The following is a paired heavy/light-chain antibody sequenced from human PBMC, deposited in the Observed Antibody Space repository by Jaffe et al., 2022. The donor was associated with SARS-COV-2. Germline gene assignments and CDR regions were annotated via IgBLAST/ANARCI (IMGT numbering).Light chain of an antibody. Sequence: DIQMTQSPSTLSASVGDRVTITCRASQSISSWLAWYQQKPGKAPKLLISKASSLESGVPSRFSGSESGTEFTLTISSLQPDDFATYYCQQYNSYPLTFGQGTKLEIK. V-gene: IGKV1-5*03. CDR2: KAS. J-gene: IGKJ2*01. CDR1: QSISSW. CDR3: QQYNSYPLT.
Heavy chain of an antibody. J-gene: IGHJ4*02. CDR3: AKGTLRSYNEFDY. V-gene: IGHV3-23*01. D-gene: IGHD3-10*01. CDR1: GFTFSSYA. Sequence: EVQLLESGGGLIQPGGSLRLSCAASGFTFSSYAMTWVRQAPGKGLEWVSGIGGSGGSTYADSVKGRFTISRDNSKNTLYLQMNSLRAEDTALYYCAKGTLRSYNEFDYWGQGTLVTVSS. CDR2: IGGSGGST.